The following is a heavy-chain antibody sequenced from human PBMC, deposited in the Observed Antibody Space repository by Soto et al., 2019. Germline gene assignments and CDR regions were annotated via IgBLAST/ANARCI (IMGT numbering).Heavy chain of an antibody. CDR3: ARVRLTIFGVVITDPDAFDI. CDR2: IYYSGST. Sequence: QVQLQESGPGLVKPSETLSLTCTVSDGSISSYYWSWIRQPPGKGLEWIGYIYYSGSTNYNPSLKSRVTISVDTSKNQFSLKLSSVTAADTAVYYCARVRLTIFGVVITDPDAFDIWGQGTMVTVSS. CDR1: DGSISSYY. V-gene: IGHV4-59*01. J-gene: IGHJ3*02. D-gene: IGHD3-3*01.